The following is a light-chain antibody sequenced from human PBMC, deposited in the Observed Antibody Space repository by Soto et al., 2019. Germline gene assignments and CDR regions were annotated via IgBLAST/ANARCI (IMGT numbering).Light chain of an antibody. CDR2: EVS. J-gene: IGLJ3*02. CDR3: SSYTSRSTWV. Sequence: QSALTQPASVSGSPGQSITISCTGTSSDVGGYNSVSWFQQYPGKAPKFMIYEVSNRPSGVSNRFSGSKSGNTASMTISGLQAEDEADYYCSSYTSRSTWVFGGGTKLTVL. CDR1: SSDVGGYNS. V-gene: IGLV2-14*01.